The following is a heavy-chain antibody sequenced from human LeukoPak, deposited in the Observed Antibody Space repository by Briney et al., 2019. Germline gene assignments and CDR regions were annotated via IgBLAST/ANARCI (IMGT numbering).Heavy chain of an antibody. V-gene: IGHV1-18*01. CDR1: GYTFTSYG. J-gene: IGHJ4*02. CDR2: ISAYNGNT. Sequence: ASVKVSCKASGYTFTSYGISWVRQAPGQGLEWMGWISAYNGNTNYAQKLQGRVTMTTDTSTSTAYMELRSLRSDDTAVYYCARAVGVVVIDYFDYWGQGTLVTVSS. CDR3: ARAVGVVVIDYFDY. D-gene: IGHD3-22*01.